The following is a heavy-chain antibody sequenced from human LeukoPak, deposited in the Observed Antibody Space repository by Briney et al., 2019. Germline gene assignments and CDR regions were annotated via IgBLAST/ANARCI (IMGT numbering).Heavy chain of an antibody. CDR1: GFTFSSYE. Sequence: GGSLRLSCAASGFTFSSYEMNWVRQAPGKGLEWVSYIDSRGDTINYADSVKGRFTISRDNAQNSLYLQMNSLRAEDTAVYYCAGDDCGGDCWGSFDFWGQGTLVTVSS. J-gene: IGHJ4*02. V-gene: IGHV3-48*03. CDR3: AGDDCGGDCWGSFDF. D-gene: IGHD2-21*02. CDR2: IDSRGDTI.